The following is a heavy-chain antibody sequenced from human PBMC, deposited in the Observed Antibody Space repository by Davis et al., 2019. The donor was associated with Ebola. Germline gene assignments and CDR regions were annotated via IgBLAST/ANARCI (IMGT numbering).Heavy chain of an antibody. CDR2: ISSSSSYI. J-gene: IGHJ4*02. Sequence: GGSLRLSCAASGFTFSSYSMNWVRQAPGKGLEWVSSISSSSSYIYYADSVKGRFTISRDNSKKTLYLQMDSLTAEDTALYYCAKERVTYSGPSLDYWGQGTLVTVSS. D-gene: IGHD2-21*02. CDR3: AKERVTYSGPSLDY. V-gene: IGHV3-21*04. CDR1: GFTFSSYS.